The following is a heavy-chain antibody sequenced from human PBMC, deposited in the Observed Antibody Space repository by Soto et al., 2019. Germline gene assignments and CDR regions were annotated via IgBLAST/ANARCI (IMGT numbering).Heavy chain of an antibody. Sequence: EAQLVESGGGLVQPGGSLRLSCAASGFTFSNYEMHWVRQAPGKGLEYVSGISNNGAHTDYAKFVKGRFTISRDNSENTLYLQMGRLRAEDMALYYCARRGYGSRWPNVYMDVWGKGTTVTVSS. D-gene: IGHD6-13*01. CDR2: ISNNGAHT. CDR1: GFTFSNYE. V-gene: IGHV3-64*01. CDR3: ARRGYGSRWPNVYMDV. J-gene: IGHJ6*03.